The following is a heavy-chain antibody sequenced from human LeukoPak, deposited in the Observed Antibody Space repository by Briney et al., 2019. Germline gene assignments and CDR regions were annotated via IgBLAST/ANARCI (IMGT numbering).Heavy chain of an antibody. CDR2: FDPEDGET. CDR1: GYTLTELS. D-gene: IGHD6-19*01. CDR3: ATVSIIAVAGTPFDY. V-gene: IGHV1-24*01. Sequence: VASVKVSCKVSGYTLTELSMHWERQAPGKGLEWMGGFDPEDGETIYAQKFQGRVTMTEDTSTDTAYMELSSLRSEDTAVYYCATVSIIAVAGTPFDYWGRGTLVTVSS. J-gene: IGHJ4*02.